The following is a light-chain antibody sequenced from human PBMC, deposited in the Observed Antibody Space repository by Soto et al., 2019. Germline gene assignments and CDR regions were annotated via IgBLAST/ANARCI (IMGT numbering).Light chain of an antibody. CDR2: EGS. CDR1: SSDVGNYNL. V-gene: IGLV2-23*01. CDR3: CSYARSSTYYV. J-gene: IGLJ1*01. Sequence: QSALTQPASVSGSPGQSITISCTGTSSDVGNYNLISWYQQHPGKAPKLIIYEGSKRPSGVSNRFSGSKSGNTASLTISGLQAEDEADYYCCSYARSSTYYVFGPGTKLTAL.